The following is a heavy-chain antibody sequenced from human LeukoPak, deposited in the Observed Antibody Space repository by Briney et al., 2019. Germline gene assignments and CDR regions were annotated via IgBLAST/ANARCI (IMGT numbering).Heavy chain of an antibody. Sequence: GGSLRLSCAASGFTFSNAWMSWVRQAPGKGLEWVGRIKSKTDGGTTDYAAPVEDRFTISRDDSRNTLYLQMDSLKTEDTAVYYCTTSNYYYDSNAWYWGQGTLVTVSS. CDR2: IKSKTDGGTT. D-gene: IGHD3-22*01. CDR3: TTSNYYYDSNAWY. V-gene: IGHV3-15*01. CDR1: GFTFSNAW. J-gene: IGHJ4*02.